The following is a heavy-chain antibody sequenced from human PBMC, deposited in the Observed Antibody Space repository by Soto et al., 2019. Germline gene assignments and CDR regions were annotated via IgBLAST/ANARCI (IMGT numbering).Heavy chain of an antibody. CDR3: ARDSPVSGTLFDY. Sequence: QAQLVQSGAEVKKPGASVRVSCKASGYSFTGNYLHWVRQAPGQGLEWMGWINPNSGDTRYVEKFEGRVTMTRDTSISTAYMELSRLKSDDTAVYYCARDSPVSGTLFDYWGQGTLVTVSS. J-gene: IGHJ4*02. D-gene: IGHD6-13*01. CDR1: GYSFTGNY. CDR2: INPNSGDT. V-gene: IGHV1-2*02.